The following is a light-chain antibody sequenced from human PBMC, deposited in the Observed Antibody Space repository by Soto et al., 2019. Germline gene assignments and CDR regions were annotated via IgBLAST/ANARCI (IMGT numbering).Light chain of an antibody. V-gene: IGKV3-20*01. CDR2: GAF. J-gene: IGKJ4*01. Sequence: IFLPQSPGSLSLPSGDRATLSCRASQTVRSSYLAWYQQRPGQAPKLLIYGAFNRAIGIPDRFSVSESGRDYNLTISSLDTEDSADYYCDQYGDSITFGGGTKVEIK. CDR3: DQYGDSIT. CDR1: QTVRSSY.